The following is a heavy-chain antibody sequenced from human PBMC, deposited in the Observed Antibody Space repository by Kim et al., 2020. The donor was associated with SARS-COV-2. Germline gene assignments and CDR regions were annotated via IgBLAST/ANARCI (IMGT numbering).Heavy chain of an antibody. CDR3: ARDGDCSGGSCYSNILLSP. J-gene: IGHJ5*02. Sequence: GGSLRLSCAASGFTFSSYAMHWVRQAPGKGLEWVAVISYDGSNKYYADSVKGRFTISRDNSKNTLYLQMNSLRAEDTAVYYCARDGDCSGGSCYSNILLSPWGQGTLVTVSS. CDR2: ISYDGSNK. CDR1: GFTFSSYA. V-gene: IGHV3-30*04. D-gene: IGHD2-15*01.